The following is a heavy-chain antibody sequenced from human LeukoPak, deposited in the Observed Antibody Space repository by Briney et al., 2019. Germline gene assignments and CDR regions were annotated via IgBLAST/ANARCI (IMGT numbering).Heavy chain of an antibody. Sequence: GGSLRLSCAASGFTFSSYWMHWVRQAPGKGLAWASRINTDGSTTRYADSVKGRFTISRDNAKNTLYLQMNSLRAEDTAVYYCAKSCTSATCQIEDWGQGTLVTVSS. CDR3: AKSCTSATCQIED. CDR2: INTDGSTT. V-gene: IGHV3-74*01. J-gene: IGHJ4*02. CDR1: GFTFSSYW. D-gene: IGHD2-2*01.